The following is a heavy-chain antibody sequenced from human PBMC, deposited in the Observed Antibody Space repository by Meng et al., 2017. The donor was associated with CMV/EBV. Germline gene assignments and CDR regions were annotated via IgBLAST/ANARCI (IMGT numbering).Heavy chain of an antibody. Sequence: GQLVTTGRGVKKPGASVKVSCKTSGHTFPDYYINWVRQAPGQGLEWMGIINPSGGSTSYAQKFQGRVTMTRDTSTSTVYMELSSLRSEDTAVYYCARDKIQLWPTVGYFDYWGQGTLVTVSS. CDR3: ARDKIQLWPTVGYFDY. CDR2: INPSGGST. CDR1: GHTFPDYY. D-gene: IGHD5-18*01. J-gene: IGHJ4*02. V-gene: IGHV1-46*01.